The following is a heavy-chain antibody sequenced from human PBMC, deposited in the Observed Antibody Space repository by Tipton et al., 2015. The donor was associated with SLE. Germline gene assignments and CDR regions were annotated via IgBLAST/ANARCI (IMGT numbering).Heavy chain of an antibody. Sequence: TLSLTCTVSGGSISSSSYYWGWIRQPPGKGLEWIGSIYYSGSTYYNPSLKSRVTISVDTSKNQFSLKLSSVTAADTAVYYCGGGWIAGSDAFDIWGQGTMVTVSS. CDR2: IYYSGST. CDR1: GGSISSSSYY. CDR3: GGGWIAGSDAFDI. V-gene: IGHV4-39*07. D-gene: IGHD5-12*01. J-gene: IGHJ3*02.